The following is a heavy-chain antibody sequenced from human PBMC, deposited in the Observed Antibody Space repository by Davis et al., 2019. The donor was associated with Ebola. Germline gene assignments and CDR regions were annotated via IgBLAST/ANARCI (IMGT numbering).Heavy chain of an antibody. CDR1: DSSITSRNW. J-gene: IGHJ4*02. CDR2: ISLGETT. D-gene: IGHD5-12*01. V-gene: IGHV4-28*03. Sequence: MPSETLSLTCDVSDSSITSRNWWAWIRQPPGRGLEWLGYISLGETTSYNPSLMSRLTMSLDTSKNQLSLKLSSVTAADTAVYYCARGGYGGYRAYDYWGQGTLVTVSS. CDR3: ARGGYGGYRAYDY.